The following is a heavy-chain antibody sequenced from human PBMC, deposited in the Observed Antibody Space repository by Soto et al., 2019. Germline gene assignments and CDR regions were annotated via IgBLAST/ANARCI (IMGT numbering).Heavy chain of an antibody. Sequence: QLQLQESGPGLVKPSETLSLTCTVSGGSISSSSYYWGWIRQPPGKGLEWIGSIYYSGSTYYNPSLKSRVTISVDTSKNQFSLKLSSVTAADTAVYYCARLFGQWLDFPHDAFDIWGQGTMVTVSS. CDR1: GGSISSSSYY. V-gene: IGHV4-39*01. CDR3: ARLFGQWLDFPHDAFDI. D-gene: IGHD6-19*01. CDR2: IYYSGST. J-gene: IGHJ3*02.